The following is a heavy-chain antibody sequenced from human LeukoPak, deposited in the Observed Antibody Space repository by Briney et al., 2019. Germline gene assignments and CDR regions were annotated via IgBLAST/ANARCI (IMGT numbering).Heavy chain of an antibody. J-gene: IGHJ4*02. CDR3: AKEKGYYDILTGYSPFDY. CDR1: GFTFDDYA. D-gene: IGHD3-9*01. Sequence: PGRSLRLSCAASGFTFDDYAMHWVRQAPGNGLEWVSGISWNSGSIGYADSVKGRFTISRDNAKNSVYLQMNSLRAEDTALYYCAKEKGYYDILTGYSPFDYWGQGTLVTVSS. V-gene: IGHV3-9*01. CDR2: ISWNSGSI.